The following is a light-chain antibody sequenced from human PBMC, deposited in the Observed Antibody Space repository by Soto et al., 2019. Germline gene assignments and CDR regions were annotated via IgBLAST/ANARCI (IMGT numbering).Light chain of an antibody. J-gene: IGKJ2*03. V-gene: IGKV3-11*01. CDR1: QSVTNY. CDR3: QQRSSWYS. Sequence: EIVLTQSPATLSLSPGERATLSCRASQSVTNYLAWYQQKPGQAPRLLIYDASNRATGVLARFSGSGSGTDFTLTISSLEPEDFAIYYCQQRSSWYSFGQGTKVDIK. CDR2: DAS.